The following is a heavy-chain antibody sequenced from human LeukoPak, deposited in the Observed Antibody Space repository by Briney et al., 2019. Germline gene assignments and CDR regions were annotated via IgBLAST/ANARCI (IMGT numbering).Heavy chain of an antibody. Sequence: PSETLSLTCTVSGGSISSYYWSWIRQPAGKGLEWIGRIYTSGSTNYNPSLKSRVTMSVDTSKNQFSLKLSSVTAADTAVYYCARARERYSSGRYGFDWFDPWGQGTLVTVSS. CDR1: GGSISSYY. J-gene: IGHJ5*02. CDR2: IYTSGST. D-gene: IGHD6-19*01. V-gene: IGHV4-4*07. CDR3: ARARERYSSGRYGFDWFDP.